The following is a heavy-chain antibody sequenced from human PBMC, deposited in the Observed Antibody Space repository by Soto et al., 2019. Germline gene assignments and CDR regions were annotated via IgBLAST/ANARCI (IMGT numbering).Heavy chain of an antibody. V-gene: IGHV4-59*12. J-gene: IGHJ4*02. CDR2: MYYSGST. D-gene: IGHD3-22*01. CDR3: ARDKANYYDSSGLDY. CDR1: GGSITSYY. Sequence: SETLSLTCTVSGGSITSYYWSWIRQPPGKGLEWIGYMYYSGSTNYNPSLKSRVTISVNTSKNQFSLKLSSVTAADTAVYYCARDKANYYDSSGLDYWGQGTLVTVSS.